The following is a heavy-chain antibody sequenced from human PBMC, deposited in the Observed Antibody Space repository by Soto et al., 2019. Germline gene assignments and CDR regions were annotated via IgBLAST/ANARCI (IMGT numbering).Heavy chain of an antibody. CDR2: MNPNSGNT. V-gene: IGHV1-8*01. Sequence: GASVKVSCKASGYTFTSYDINWVRQATGQGLEWMGWMNPNSGNTGYAQKFQGRVTMTRNTSISTAYMELSSLRSEDTAVYYCARDSAYYYDSSGSIGCHDYWGQGTPVTVSS. CDR3: ARDSAYYYDSSGSIGCHDY. D-gene: IGHD3-22*01. CDR1: GYTFTSYD. J-gene: IGHJ4*02.